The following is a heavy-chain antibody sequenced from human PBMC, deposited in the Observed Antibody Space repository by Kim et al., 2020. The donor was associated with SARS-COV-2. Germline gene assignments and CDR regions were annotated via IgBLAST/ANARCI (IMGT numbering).Heavy chain of an antibody. Sequence: GGSLRLSCAASGFTFDDYAMHWVRQAPGKGLEWVSGISWNSGSIGYADSVKGRFTISRDNAKNSLYLQMNSLRAEDTALYYCAKGTGSYGSGTGGYGMDVWGQGTTVTVSS. D-gene: IGHD3-10*01. CDR2: ISWNSGSI. V-gene: IGHV3-9*01. CDR1: GFTFDDYA. J-gene: IGHJ6*02. CDR3: AKGTGSYGSGTGGYGMDV.